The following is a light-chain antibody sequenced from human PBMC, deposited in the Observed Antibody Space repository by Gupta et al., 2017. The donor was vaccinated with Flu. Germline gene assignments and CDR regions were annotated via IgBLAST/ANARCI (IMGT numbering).Light chain of an antibody. Sequence: QSVLAQPPPGSGAPGQSVAISCAGSSSNIGAGYAVHWYIQLPGTAPKLLISHKNNRPSGVPDRFAGSKSGSSASLAITGLQAEDEANYYCQSYDNSRIRSVFGGGTKLTVL. CDR1: SSNIGAGYA. J-gene: IGLJ3*02. CDR3: QSYDNSRIRSV. CDR2: HKN. V-gene: IGLV1-40*01.